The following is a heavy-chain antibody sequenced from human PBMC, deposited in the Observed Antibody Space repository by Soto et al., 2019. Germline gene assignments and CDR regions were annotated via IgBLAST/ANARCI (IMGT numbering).Heavy chain of an antibody. CDR2: IYYSGRI. CDR1: GASINRGETDY. V-gene: IGHV4-31*03. CDR3: AHSLRSFYYFGLDV. Sequence: TLSLTCLVSGASINRGETDYWNWVRQPPVKGLEWIGYIYYSGRIYYNPSLESRVTISVDTSKNQFSLKLTSVTAADTAVYYCAHSLRSFYYFGLDVWGQGTTVTVS. D-gene: IGHD3-10*01. J-gene: IGHJ6*02.